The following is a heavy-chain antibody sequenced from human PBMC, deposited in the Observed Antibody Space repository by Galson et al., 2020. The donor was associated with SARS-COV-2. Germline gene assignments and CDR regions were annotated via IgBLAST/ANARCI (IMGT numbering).Heavy chain of an antibody. J-gene: IGHJ4*02. V-gene: IGHV3-23*01. CDR2: NSGSGGST. Sequence: GESLKISCAASGFTFSSYAMSWVRQAPGKGLEWVSANSGSGGSTYYADSVKGRFTISSDNSKNTLYLQMNSLRAEDTAVYYCAKDGYNYDYFDYWGQGTLVTVSS. CDR1: GFTFSSYA. D-gene: IGHD5-12*01. CDR3: AKDGYNYDYFDY.